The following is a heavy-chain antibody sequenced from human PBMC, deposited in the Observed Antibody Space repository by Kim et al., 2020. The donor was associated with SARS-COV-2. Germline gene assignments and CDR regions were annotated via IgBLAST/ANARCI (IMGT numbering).Heavy chain of an antibody. CDR2: VSGSGGST. CDR3: AKGESNNGSFFDY. V-gene: IGHV3-23*01. Sequence: GGSLRLSCAASGFTFSSYAMSWVRQAPGKGPEWVSLVSGSGGSTYHADSVKGRFAISRDNSKKTLYLQMNSLRAEDTALYYCAKGESNNGSFFDYWGQGTLLTVSS. J-gene: IGHJ4*02. D-gene: IGHD1-1*01. CDR1: GFTFSSYA.